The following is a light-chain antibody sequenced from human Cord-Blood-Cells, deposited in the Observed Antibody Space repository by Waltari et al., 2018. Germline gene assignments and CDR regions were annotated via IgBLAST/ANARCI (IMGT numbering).Light chain of an antibody. CDR1: QSVSSY. J-gene: IGKJ4*01. CDR2: DAS. V-gene: IGKV3-11*01. Sequence: EIVFTQSPATLSLTQGESSTLSCRASQSVSSYLSWYQQKPGPAPRLLIYDASNRATGIPARFSGSGSGTDFTLTISSLEPEDFAVYYCQQRSKWPTFGGGTKVEHK. CDR3: QQRSKWPT.